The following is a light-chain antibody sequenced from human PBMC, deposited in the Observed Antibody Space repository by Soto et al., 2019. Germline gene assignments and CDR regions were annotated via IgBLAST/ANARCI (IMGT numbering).Light chain of an antibody. Sequence: QSALTQPASVSGSPGRSITISCTGTTSDVGRFNYVSWYQQHPGEAPKLLIYAVSHRPSGVSNRFSGSKSGNTASLTISGLQAEDEGDYYCSSFTRSTTLEVVFGGGTKLTVL. CDR1: TSDVGRFNY. CDR2: AVS. CDR3: SSFTRSTTLEVV. V-gene: IGLV2-14*01. J-gene: IGLJ2*01.